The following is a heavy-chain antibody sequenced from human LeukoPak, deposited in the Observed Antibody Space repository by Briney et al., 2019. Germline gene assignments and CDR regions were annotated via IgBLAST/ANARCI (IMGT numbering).Heavy chain of an antibody. D-gene: IGHD3-10*01. CDR1: GFAFSSFD. CDR3: ARDRFGERTFEK. CDR2: ILTNGDT. V-gene: IGHV3-13*04. J-gene: IGHJ3*02. Sequence: PGGSLRLSFSAFGFAFSSFDMVWVRQSPRKGLEWVARILTNGDTDYGASVEGRFTISRENAKSYVYLQMNSLRDGDTAVYYCARDRFGERTFEKWGQGTMVTVSS.